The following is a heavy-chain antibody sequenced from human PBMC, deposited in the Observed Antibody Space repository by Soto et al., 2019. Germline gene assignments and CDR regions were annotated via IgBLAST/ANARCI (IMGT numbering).Heavy chain of an antibody. V-gene: IGHV4-4*02. CDR1: GGSFTSNNW. CDR2: IYRTGST. Sequence: SSETLSFTCAVSGGSFTSNNWWTWVRQPPGQGLEWIGEIYRTGSTNYNPSLKSRVTISLDKSENQFSLKVTSLTAADTAVYYCASRDPGTSVDYWGQGTLVTVSS. J-gene: IGHJ4*02. D-gene: IGHD1-7*01. CDR3: ASRDPGTSVDY.